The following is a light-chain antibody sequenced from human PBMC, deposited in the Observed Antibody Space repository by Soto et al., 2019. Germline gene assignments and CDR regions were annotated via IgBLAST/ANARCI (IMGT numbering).Light chain of an antibody. CDR3: QQCRNWPLT. CDR1: QNVYNN. Sequence: EIVMTQSPATLSVYPGEGATLSCKASQNVYNNLAWYQQRPGQPPRLLIYDASTRANGISARVSGSGYGTEFTLPISILQSEDFAVYFCQQCRNWPLTFDGGTKVESK. V-gene: IGKV3-15*01. CDR2: DAS. J-gene: IGKJ4*01.